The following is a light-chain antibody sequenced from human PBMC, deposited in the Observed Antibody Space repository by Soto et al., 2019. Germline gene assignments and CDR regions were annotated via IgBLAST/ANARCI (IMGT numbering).Light chain of an antibody. V-gene: IGKV1-39*01. CDR3: QQRSNWIT. CDR1: QSITNY. CDR2: AAS. Sequence: DIQMTQSPSALSASVGDRVTITCRASQSITNYLNWYQHKPGQAPNLLIYAASTLQAGVPSRFRGSGSGTDFTLTISSLEPEDFAVYYCQQRSNWITFGGGTKVDIK. J-gene: IGKJ4*01.